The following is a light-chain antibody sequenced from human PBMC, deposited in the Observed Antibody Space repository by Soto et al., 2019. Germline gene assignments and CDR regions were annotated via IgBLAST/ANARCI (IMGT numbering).Light chain of an antibody. V-gene: IGLV2-14*01. Sequence: QSVLAQPASVSGSPGQSISISCTGTSFDVDDYNSVSWYQQPPGKAPKLIIYEVNNRPSGVSNRFSGSNSDNTASLTISGLQAEDEADYYCSLYTTSSNPSYVFGTGTKVTV. CDR1: SFDVDDYNS. CDR2: EVN. CDR3: SLYTTSSNPSYV. J-gene: IGLJ1*01.